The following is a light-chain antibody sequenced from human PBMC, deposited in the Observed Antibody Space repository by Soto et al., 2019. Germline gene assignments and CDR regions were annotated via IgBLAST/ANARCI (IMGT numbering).Light chain of an antibody. J-gene: IGLJ3*02. CDR1: MRDVGAYNL. V-gene: IGLV2-14*01. Sequence: QSALTQPASVSGSPGQSITISCAGTMRDVGAYNLVSWYQQHPGRAPQLIIYEVRNRPSGISFRFSGSKSGNTASLTISGLQAEDEADYYCQSYDNGLSGSVFGGGTKVTVL. CDR2: EVR. CDR3: QSYDNGLSGSV.